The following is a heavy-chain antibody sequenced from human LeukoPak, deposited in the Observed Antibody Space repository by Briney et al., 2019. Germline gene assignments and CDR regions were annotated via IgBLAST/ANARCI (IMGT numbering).Heavy chain of an antibody. J-gene: IGHJ4*02. CDR3: TIGRRGWSVWFAY. V-gene: IGHV3-23*01. D-gene: IGHD6-19*01. Sequence: GGSLRLSCEASGFTFSTFAMIWVRQPPGKGLEWVSSIFPSGGEIHYADSVRGRFTISRDNSKSTLSLQMNSLRAEDTGVYYCTIGRRGWSVWFAYWGQGSMVIVSS. CDR1: GFTFSTFA. CDR2: IFPSGGEI.